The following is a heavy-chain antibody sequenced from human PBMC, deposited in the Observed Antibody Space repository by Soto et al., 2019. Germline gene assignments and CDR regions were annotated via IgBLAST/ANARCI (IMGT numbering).Heavy chain of an antibody. CDR3: ARGRTTVTGRYFDY. CDR1: GGSISSGDYY. V-gene: IGHV4-30-4*01. CDR2: IYYSGST. Sequence: SETLSLTCTVSGGSISSGDYYWSWIRQPPGKGLEWIGYIYYSGSTYYNPSLKSRVTISVDTSKNQFSLKLSSVTAADTAVYYCARGRTTVTGRYFDYWGQGTLVTVSS. J-gene: IGHJ4*02. D-gene: IGHD4-17*01.